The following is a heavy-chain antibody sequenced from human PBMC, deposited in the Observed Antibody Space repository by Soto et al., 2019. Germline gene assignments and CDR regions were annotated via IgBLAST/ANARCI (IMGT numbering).Heavy chain of an antibody. CDR1: GYTFTGYY. CDR3: ASTTRSRLGGSLLGPLAFDI. CDR2: INPNSGGT. Sequence: ASVKVSCKASGYTFTGYYMHWVRQAPGQGLEWMGWINPNSGGTNYAQKFQGWVTMTRDTSISTAYMELSRLRSDDTAVYYCASTTRSRLGGSLLGPLAFDIWGQGTMVTVSS. V-gene: IGHV1-2*04. D-gene: IGHD1-26*01. J-gene: IGHJ3*02.